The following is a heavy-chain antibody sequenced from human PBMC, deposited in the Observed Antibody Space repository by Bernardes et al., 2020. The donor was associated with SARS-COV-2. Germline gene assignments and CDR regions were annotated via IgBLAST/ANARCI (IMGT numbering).Heavy chain of an antibody. Sequence: SETLSLTCSVSGCTITSSYWSWIRQPPGRGLEWIGHIYHSGSTNYDPSLKSRVTISIDTPENQFSLKMTSVTAADTAVYYCARGNYYGAGSYSDRVAGKPSFYYAMDVWGQGTTVTVSS. CDR1: GCTITSSY. CDR3: ARGNYYGAGSYSDRVAGKPSFYYAMDV. D-gene: IGHD3-10*01. V-gene: IGHV4-59*01. CDR2: IYHSGST. J-gene: IGHJ6*02.